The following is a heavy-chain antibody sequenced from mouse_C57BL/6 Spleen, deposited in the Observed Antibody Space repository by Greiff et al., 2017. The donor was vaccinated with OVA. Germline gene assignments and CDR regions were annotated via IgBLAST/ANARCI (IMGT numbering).Heavy chain of an antibody. CDR3: ARNMVNYFDY. J-gene: IGHJ2*01. Sequence: QVQLQQSGPGLVQPSQSLSITCPVSGFSLTSYGVHWVRQSPGKGLEWLGVIWSGGSTDYNAAFISRLSISKDNSKSQVFFKMNSLQADDTAIYYCARNMVNYFDYWGQGTTLTVSS. D-gene: IGHD2-13*01. CDR1: GFSLTSYG. V-gene: IGHV2-2*01. CDR2: IWSGGST.